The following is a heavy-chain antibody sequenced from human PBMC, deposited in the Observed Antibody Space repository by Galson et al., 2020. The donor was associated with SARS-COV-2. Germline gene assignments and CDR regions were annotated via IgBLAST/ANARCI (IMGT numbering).Heavy chain of an antibody. J-gene: IGHJ4*02. CDR2: IYPSDSDI. D-gene: IGHD3-3*01. CDR1: GYTFTTYW. V-gene: IGHV5-51*01. Sequence: KIGESLKISCKGSGYTFTTYWIGWVRQMPGKGLEWMGTIYPSDSDIRYSPSFQGQVTISADKSINTAYLQWRGLKASDTAIYYCARFHDFWTLMDYWGQGTLVTVSS. CDR3: ARFHDFWTLMDY.